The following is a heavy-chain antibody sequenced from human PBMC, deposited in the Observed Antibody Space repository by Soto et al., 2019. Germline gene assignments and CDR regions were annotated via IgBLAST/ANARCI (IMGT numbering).Heavy chain of an antibody. D-gene: IGHD2-15*01. J-gene: IGHJ6*01. V-gene: IGHV5-51*01. CDR2: VFPGDSET. CDR3: ARRRLYWGGRSCYLVKELES. Sequence: GGSLKSYFQGPGYTFINYWVSWVRQRPVKGLEWMGIVFPGDSETRYSPSFQGQVTFSPDQSTSTAFLKWNSLRASDTAVYYCARRRLYWGGRSCYLVKELESWGHATSDTICS. CDR1: GYTFINYW.